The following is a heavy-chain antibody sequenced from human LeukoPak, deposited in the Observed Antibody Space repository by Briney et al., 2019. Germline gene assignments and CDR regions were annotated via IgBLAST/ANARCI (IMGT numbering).Heavy chain of an antibody. CDR3: ARQGGGNKNWFDP. V-gene: IGHV4-39*01. CDR1: GGSISSSSYY. D-gene: IGHD4-23*01. Sequence: PSETLSLTCTVSGGSISSSSYYWGWIRQPPGKGLEWIGSIYYSGSTYYNPSLKSRVTISVDTSKNQFSLKLSSVTAADTSVYYCARQGGGNKNWFDPWGQGTLVTVSS. J-gene: IGHJ5*02. CDR2: IYYSGST.